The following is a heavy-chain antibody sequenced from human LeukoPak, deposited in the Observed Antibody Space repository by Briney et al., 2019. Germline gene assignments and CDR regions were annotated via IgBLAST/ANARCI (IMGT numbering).Heavy chain of an antibody. CDR1: GGSISSYY. Sequence: PSETLSFTCTVSGGSISSYYWSWIRQPPGKGLEWIACISYSGSTKYNPSLKSRVTISVDTSKNQLSLKLSSVTAADTAVYYCAREPGFDSSGYLNWFDPWGQGTLVTVSS. D-gene: IGHD3-22*01. CDR2: ISYSGST. J-gene: IGHJ5*02. CDR3: AREPGFDSSGYLNWFDP. V-gene: IGHV4-59*01.